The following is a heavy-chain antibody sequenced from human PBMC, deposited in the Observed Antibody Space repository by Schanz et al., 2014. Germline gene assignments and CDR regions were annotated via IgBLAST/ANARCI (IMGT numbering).Heavy chain of an antibody. CDR2: MSYDGSNK. V-gene: IGHV3-30-3*01. CDR1: GFTFSSYA. Sequence: QGQLVESGGGVVQPGRSLRLSCAASGFTFSSYAMHWVRQAPGKGLEWVAVMSYDGSNKYYADSVKGRFTISRDTPKNTLYVQMNSLRADDTAVYYCERDQSPYTNTSDVRYFDYWGQGSLXTVDS. J-gene: IGHJ4*02. D-gene: IGHD6-6*01. CDR3: ERDQSPYTNTSDVRYFDY.